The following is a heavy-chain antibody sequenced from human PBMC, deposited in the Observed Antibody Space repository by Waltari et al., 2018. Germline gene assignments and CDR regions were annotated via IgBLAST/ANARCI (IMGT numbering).Heavy chain of an antibody. V-gene: IGHV3-33*01. CDR2: IWYDGSNK. CDR1: GFPFSSYG. J-gene: IGHJ4*02. D-gene: IGHD4-17*01. CDR3: ARDSRYGDLRTLDY. Sequence: QVQLVESGGGVVQPGRSLRLSSAASGFPFSSYGLHWVRQAPGKGLEWVAVIWYDGSNKYYADSVKGRFTISRDNSKNTLYLQMNSLRAEDTAVYYCARDSRYGDLRTLDYWGQGTLVTVSS.